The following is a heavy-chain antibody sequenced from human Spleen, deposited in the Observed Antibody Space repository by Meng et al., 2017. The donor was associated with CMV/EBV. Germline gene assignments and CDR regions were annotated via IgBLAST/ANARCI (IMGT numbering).Heavy chain of an antibody. CDR1: GFTFSDYW. Sequence: GESLKISCAASGFTFSDYWMHWVRQVPGKGLVWVSRVDYDVASISYADSVKGRFTISRDDSKNTLYLQMNSLKTEDTAVYYCTTDRHALLIVPDYWGQGTLVTVSS. D-gene: IGHD2-21*01. CDR2: VDYDVASI. CDR3: TTDRHALLIVPDY. V-gene: IGHV3-74*01. J-gene: IGHJ4*02.